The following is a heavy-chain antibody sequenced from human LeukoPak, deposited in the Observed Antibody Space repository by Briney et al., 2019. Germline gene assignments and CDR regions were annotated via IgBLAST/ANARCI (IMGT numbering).Heavy chain of an antibody. V-gene: IGHV4-59*08. D-gene: IGHD1-26*01. Sequence: PSETLSLTCTVSGGSISSYYWSWIRQPPGKGLEWIGYIYYSGSTNYNPSLKSRVTISVDTSKNQFSLKLSSVTAADTAVYYCARRKVLGGSYGSNWFDPWGQGTLVTVSS. CDR1: GGSISSYY. CDR3: ARRKVLGGSYGSNWFDP. CDR2: IYYSGST. J-gene: IGHJ5*02.